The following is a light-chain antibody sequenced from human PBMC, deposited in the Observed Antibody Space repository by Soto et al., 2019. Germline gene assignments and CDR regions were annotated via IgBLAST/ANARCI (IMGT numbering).Light chain of an antibody. Sequence: QSALTQPPSASGSPGQSVTISCTGTSSDVGGYNYVSWYQQHPGKAPKLMIYEVSKRPSGVPARFSGSKSGNTASLTVSGLQAEDEADYYCSSYAGSSNVVFGTGTKVTVL. CDR2: EVS. V-gene: IGLV2-8*01. J-gene: IGLJ1*01. CDR1: SSDVGGYNY. CDR3: SSYAGSSNVV.